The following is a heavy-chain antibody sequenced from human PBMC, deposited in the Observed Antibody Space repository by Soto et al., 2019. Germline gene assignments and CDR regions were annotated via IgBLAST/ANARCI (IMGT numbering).Heavy chain of an antibody. Sequence: GGSLRLSCAASGFTFSSYWISWVRQAPGKGLEWVANIKQDGSEKYYVDSVKGRFTISRDNAKNSLYLQMNSLRAEDTAVYYCARVYYMISIRYWGQGTLVTVSS. CDR2: IKQDGSEK. CDR3: ARVYYMISIRY. CDR1: GFTFSSYW. D-gene: IGHD3-10*01. V-gene: IGHV3-7*01. J-gene: IGHJ4*02.